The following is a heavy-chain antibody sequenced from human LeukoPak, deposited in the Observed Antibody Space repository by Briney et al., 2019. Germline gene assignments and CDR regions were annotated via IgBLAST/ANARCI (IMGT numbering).Heavy chain of an antibody. Sequence: ASVKVSCTASGYTFTGYYMHWVRQAPGQGLEWMGRINPNSGGTNYAQKFQGRVTMTRDTSISTAYMELSRLRSDDTAVYYCAREDYGYEFDYWGQGTLVTVSS. J-gene: IGHJ4*02. CDR3: AREDYGYEFDY. CDR1: GYTFTGYY. V-gene: IGHV1-2*06. CDR2: INPNSGGT. D-gene: IGHD5-12*01.